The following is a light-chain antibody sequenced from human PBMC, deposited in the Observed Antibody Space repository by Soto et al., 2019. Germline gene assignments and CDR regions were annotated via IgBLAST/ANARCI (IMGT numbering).Light chain of an antibody. V-gene: IGLV2-23*01. Sequence: QSVLTQPASVSGSPGQSITISCTGTSSDVGSYNLVSWYQQHPGKAPKLMIYEDTKRPPGVSNRFSGSKSGNTASLTISGLQAEDEADYYCSSYAGSTTYVVFGGGTKLTVL. J-gene: IGLJ2*01. CDR2: EDT. CDR3: SSYAGSTTYVV. CDR1: SSDVGSYNL.